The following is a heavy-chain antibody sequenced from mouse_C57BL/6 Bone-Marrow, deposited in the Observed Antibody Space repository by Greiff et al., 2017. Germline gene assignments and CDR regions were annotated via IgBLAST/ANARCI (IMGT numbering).Heavy chain of an antibody. CDR2: IYIGNGYT. CDR1: GFTFTSYG. D-gene: IGHD2-4*01. V-gene: IGHV1-58*01. J-gene: IGHJ1*03. CDR3: SSDDYADWYVDV. Sequence: EVQLLQSGAELVRPGSSVKMSCKTSGFTFTSYGINWVKQRPGQGLEWIGYIYIGNGYTEYNEKFKGKATLTSDTSASTSYMQLSSLTSEDSAIYFWSSDDYADWYVDVWCTGTTVTVSS.